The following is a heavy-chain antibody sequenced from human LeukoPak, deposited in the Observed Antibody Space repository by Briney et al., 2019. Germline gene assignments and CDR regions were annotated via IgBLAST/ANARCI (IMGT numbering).Heavy chain of an antibody. V-gene: IGHV1-24*01. CDR3: AGYSSSCRH. CDR1: GYTLTELS. CDR2: FDPEDGET. J-gene: IGHJ1*01. D-gene: IGHD6-13*01. Sequence: VASVKVSCKVSGYTLTELSMHWVRQAPGKGLEWMGGFDPEDGETIYAQKFQGRVTITADKSTSTAYMELSSLRSEDTAVYYCAGYSSSCRHWGQGTLVTVSS.